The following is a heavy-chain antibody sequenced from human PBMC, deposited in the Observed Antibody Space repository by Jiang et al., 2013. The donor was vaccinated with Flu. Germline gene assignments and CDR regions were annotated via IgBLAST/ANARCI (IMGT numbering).Heavy chain of an antibody. D-gene: IGHD3-10*02. CDR3: AAATSVTMWAFDI. Sequence: GSGLVKPSQTLSLTCTVSGGPISSGDYYWSWIRQPPGKGLEWIGYIYYNGNTYYNPSLKSRVALSLDTPKHQFSLRLNSVTATDAAVYYCAAATSVTMWAFDIWGPGTMVNVSS. V-gene: IGHV4-30-4*01. CDR2: IYYNGNT. J-gene: IGHJ3*02. CDR1: GGPISSGDYY.